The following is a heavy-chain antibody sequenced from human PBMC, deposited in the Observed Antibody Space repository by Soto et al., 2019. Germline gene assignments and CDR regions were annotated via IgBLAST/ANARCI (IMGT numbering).Heavy chain of an antibody. D-gene: IGHD6-19*01. CDR3: ARGPPREVWQWLVRPYYYYMAV. Sequence: SETLSLTCTVSGGSISSYYWSWIRQPPGKGLEWIGHIYYSGSTNYNPSLKSRVTISVDTSKTQFSLKLSSMSAADTAVYYCARGPPREVWQWLVRPYYYYMAVWGKGTTVTVSS. CDR1: GGSISSYY. J-gene: IGHJ6*03. V-gene: IGHV4-59*01. CDR2: IYYSGST.